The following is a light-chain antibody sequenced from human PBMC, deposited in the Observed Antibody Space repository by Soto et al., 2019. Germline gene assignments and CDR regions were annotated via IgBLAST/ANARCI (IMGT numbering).Light chain of an antibody. J-gene: IGKJ3*01. CDR1: QSVSSTY. CDR2: GAS. V-gene: IGKV3-20*01. Sequence: EIVFTQSPGTLSLSPGERATFSCRASQSVSSTYLAWYQQKPGQAPRLLIYGASSRATGIPDRFSGSGSGTDFTLTISRLEPEDFAVYYCQQYRSSFGPGTKVDIK. CDR3: QQYRSS.